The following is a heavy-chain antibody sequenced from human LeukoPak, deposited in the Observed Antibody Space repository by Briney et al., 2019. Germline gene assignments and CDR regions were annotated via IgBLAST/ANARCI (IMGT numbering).Heavy chain of an antibody. CDR3: AMVGYYDSSGF. J-gene: IGHJ4*02. CDR1: GFIFSSYE. V-gene: IGHV3-48*03. D-gene: IGHD3-22*01. Sequence: GGSLRLSCAASGFIFSSYEMNWVRQAPGKGLEWISYISSSGSTIYYADSVKGRFTISRDNAENSLYLQMNSLRAEDTAVYYCAMVGYYDSSGFWGQGTLVTVSS. CDR2: ISSSGSTI.